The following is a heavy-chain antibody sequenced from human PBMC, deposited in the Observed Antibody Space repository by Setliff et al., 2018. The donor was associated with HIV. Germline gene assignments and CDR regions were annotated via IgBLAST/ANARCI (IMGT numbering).Heavy chain of an antibody. D-gene: IGHD1-1*01. CDR2: ISGRDSYT. Sequence: LRLSCAASGFTFSDDYMSWIRQAPGKGLEWVSYISGRDSYTNYADSVKGRFTISRDNAKKSLYLQMNSLRAEDTAVYYCAREGTAEYFQHWGQGTLVTVSS. CDR3: AREGTAEYFQH. CDR1: GFTFSDDY. V-gene: IGHV3-11*05. J-gene: IGHJ1*01.